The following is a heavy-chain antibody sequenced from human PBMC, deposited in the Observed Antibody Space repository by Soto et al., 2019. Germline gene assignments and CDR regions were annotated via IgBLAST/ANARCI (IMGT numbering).Heavy chain of an antibody. CDR1: GFTFSSYA. CDR2: ISGSGGST. Sequence: EVQLLESGGGLVQPGGSLRLSCAASGFTFSSYAMSWVRQAPGKGLEWVSAISGSGGSTYYADSVKGRFTISRDNSKNTLYLQMNRLRAEDTAVYYCAKDLMVQKPYDYCYMDVWGKGTTVTVSS. CDR3: AKDLMVQKPYDYCYMDV. V-gene: IGHV3-23*01. J-gene: IGHJ6*03. D-gene: IGHD3-10*01.